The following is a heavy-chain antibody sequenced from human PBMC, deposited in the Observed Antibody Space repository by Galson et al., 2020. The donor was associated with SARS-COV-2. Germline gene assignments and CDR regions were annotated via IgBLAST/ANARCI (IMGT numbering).Heavy chain of an antibody. CDR1: GFTFSSYS. D-gene: IGHD5-12*01. Sequence: NSGGSLRLSCAASGFTFSSYSMNWVRQAPGKGLEWVSYISRSGRDVDYADSVKGRFTISRDNAKNSVYLQMNSLRSDDTAVYFCARDPFSGYYSPPTSDPWGQGTQVTVSS. J-gene: IGHJ5*02. CDR3: ARDPFSGYYSPPTSDP. V-gene: IGHV3-21*01. CDR2: ISRSGRDV.